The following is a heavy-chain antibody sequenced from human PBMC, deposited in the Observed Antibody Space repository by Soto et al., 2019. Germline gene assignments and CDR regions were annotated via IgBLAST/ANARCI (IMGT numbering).Heavy chain of an antibody. V-gene: IGHV3-7*01. CDR2: IKQDGSEK. CDR1: GFTFSNYW. J-gene: IGHJ2*01. D-gene: IGHD4-17*01. CDR3: ARVLNYGDYPPPPKTRWCFDL. Sequence: EVLLVESGGDLVQPGGSLRLSCAASGFTFSNYWMSWVRQAPGKGLEWLANIKQDGSEKYYVDSVKGRFTISRDNAKNSLYLQMNSLRAEDTAVFYCARVLNYGDYPPPPKTRWCFDLWGRGTLVTVSS.